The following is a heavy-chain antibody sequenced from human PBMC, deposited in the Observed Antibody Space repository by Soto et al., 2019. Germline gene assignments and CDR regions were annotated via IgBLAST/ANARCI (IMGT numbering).Heavy chain of an antibody. V-gene: IGHV4-31*03. J-gene: IGHJ6*02. CDR3: ASSVVVFRDYGMDV. CDR1: CGSISSGGYY. Sequence: PSETLSLTCTVSCGSISSGGYYWSWIRQHPGKGLEWIGYIYYSGSTYYNPSLKSRVTISVDTSKNQFSLKLSSVTAADTAVYYCASSVVVFRDYGMDVWGQGTTVTVSS. CDR2: IYYSGST. D-gene: IGHD2-8*02.